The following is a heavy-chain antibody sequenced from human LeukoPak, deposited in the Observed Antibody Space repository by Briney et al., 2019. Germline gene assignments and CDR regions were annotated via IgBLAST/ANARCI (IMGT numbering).Heavy chain of an antibody. CDR3: ARDVSSSGWYGVALDY. J-gene: IGHJ4*02. D-gene: IGHD6-19*01. CDR1: GFTFSSYA. CDR2: ISYDGSNK. Sequence: GGSLRLSCAASGFTFSSYAMHWVRQAPGKGLEWVAVISYDGSNKYYADSVKGRFTISRDNAKNSLYLQMNSLRAEDTAVYYCARDVSSSGWYGVALDYWGQGTLVTVSS. V-gene: IGHV3-30*04.